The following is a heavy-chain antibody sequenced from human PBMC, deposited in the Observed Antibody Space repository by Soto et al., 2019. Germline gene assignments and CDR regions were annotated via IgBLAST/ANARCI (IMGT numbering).Heavy chain of an antibody. Sequence: QVQLVQSGAEVRKPGASVNVSCKTSGYIFTNYGVAWVRQAPGQGLELVAWISGYNGYPKHTQKFQGRVTVTTDTTTRTGYMELRNLRSDDTAVYYCARASAGALYDFWGQGTPVTFSS. CDR1: GYIFTNYG. J-gene: IGHJ4*02. V-gene: IGHV1-18*01. CDR3: ARASAGALYDF. D-gene: IGHD6-13*01. CDR2: ISGYNGYP.